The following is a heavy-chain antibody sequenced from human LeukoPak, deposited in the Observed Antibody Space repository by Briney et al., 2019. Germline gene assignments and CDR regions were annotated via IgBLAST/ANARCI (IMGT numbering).Heavy chain of an antibody. D-gene: IGHD4-11*01. CDR1: GYTFTNYP. Sequence: ASVEVSCKASGYTFTNYPMHWVRQAPGQGLEWMGVVFPGGGVTEYAQKFQGRVTVTRDTSTSTVYMELSSLRSDDTAVYYCAREHPDYHGFDIWGQGTMVTVSS. CDR3: AREHPDYHGFDI. V-gene: IGHV1-46*01. J-gene: IGHJ3*02. CDR2: VFPGGGVT.